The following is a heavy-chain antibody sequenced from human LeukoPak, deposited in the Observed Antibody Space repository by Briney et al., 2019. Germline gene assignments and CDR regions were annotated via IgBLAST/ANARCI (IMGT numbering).Heavy chain of an antibody. CDR3: AKDIGGAAIRGAFDI. Sequence: PGRSLRLSCAASGFTFDDYAMHWVRQAPGKGLEWVSGISWNSGSIGYADSVKGRFTISRDNAKNSLYLQMNSLRAEDTASYYCAKDIGGAAIRGAFDIWGQGTMVTVSS. CDR2: ISWNSGSI. CDR1: GFTFDDYA. D-gene: IGHD6-25*01. V-gene: IGHV3-9*01. J-gene: IGHJ3*02.